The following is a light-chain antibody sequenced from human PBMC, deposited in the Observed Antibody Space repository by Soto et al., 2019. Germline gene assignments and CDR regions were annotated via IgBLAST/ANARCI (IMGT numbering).Light chain of an antibody. CDR1: SNDVAGYDY. J-gene: IGLJ1*01. Sequence: QSALPRAASVCGAAGHSMTISCTGTSNDVAGYDYVSWYQQHPGKAPKLMIYEVNKRPSGVPDRFSGSKSGNTASLTVSGAQATEEADSSFRSSPAIKHFALGTGPKV. V-gene: IGLV2-8*01. CDR2: EVN. CDR3: RSSPAIKHFA.